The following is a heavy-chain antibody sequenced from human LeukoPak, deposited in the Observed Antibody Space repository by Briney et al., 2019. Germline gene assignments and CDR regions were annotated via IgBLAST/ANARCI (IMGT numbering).Heavy chain of an antibody. D-gene: IGHD4-17*01. CDR2: INHSGST. Sequence: SETLSLTCAVYGGSFSGYFWSWIRQPPGKGLEWIGEINHSGSTNSNPSLKSRVTISVDTSKNQFSLKLSSVTAADTAVYSCARGLTTVTTFNWFDPWGQGTLVAVSS. V-gene: IGHV4-34*01. CDR3: ARGLTTVTTFNWFDP. J-gene: IGHJ5*02. CDR1: GGSFSGYF.